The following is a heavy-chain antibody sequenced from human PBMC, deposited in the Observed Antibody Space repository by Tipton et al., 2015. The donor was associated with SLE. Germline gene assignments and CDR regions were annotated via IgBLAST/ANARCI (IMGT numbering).Heavy chain of an antibody. Sequence: TLSLTCSVSGGSISFGSYYWSWLRQPPGKGLEWIGRIYSSGSTNYKSSLQSRVTISLDTSNNQFSLRLHSVTVADTAVYYCARVTVGASDAFDVWGQGTMVTVSS. J-gene: IGHJ3*01. D-gene: IGHD1-26*01. CDR1: GGSISFGSYY. V-gene: IGHV4-61*02. CDR3: ARVTVGASDAFDV. CDR2: IYSSGST.